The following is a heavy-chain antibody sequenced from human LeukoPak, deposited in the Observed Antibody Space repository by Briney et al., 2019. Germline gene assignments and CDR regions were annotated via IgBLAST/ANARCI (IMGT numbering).Heavy chain of an antibody. D-gene: IGHD3-10*01. V-gene: IGHV4-59*01. CDR2: IYYSGST. J-gene: IGHJ5*02. Sequence: PSETLSLTCTVSGRSISSYYWSWIRQPPGKGLEWIGYIYYSGSTNYNPSLKSRVTISVDTSKNQFSLKLSSVTAADTAVYYCARVVGGSGSYFWFDPWGQGTLVTVSS. CDR3: ARVVGGSGSYFWFDP. CDR1: GRSISSYY.